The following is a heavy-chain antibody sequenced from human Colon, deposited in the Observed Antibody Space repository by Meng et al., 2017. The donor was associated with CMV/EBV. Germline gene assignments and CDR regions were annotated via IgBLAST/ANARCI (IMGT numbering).Heavy chain of an antibody. Sequence: GESLKISCAASGFTFSDYYMNWVRQAPGKGLEWVSSISSSSTIYYADSVKGRFTISRDNAKNSLYLQMNSLRVEDTAVYYCATSPRHIVVGWTDYWGQGTLVTVSS. CDR3: ATSPRHIVVGWTDY. J-gene: IGHJ4*02. V-gene: IGHV3-69-1*02. D-gene: IGHD2-2*01. CDR1: GFTFSDYY. CDR2: ISSSSTI.